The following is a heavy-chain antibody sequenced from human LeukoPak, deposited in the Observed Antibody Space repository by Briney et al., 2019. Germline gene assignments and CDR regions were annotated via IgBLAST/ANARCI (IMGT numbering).Heavy chain of an antibody. Sequence: SETLSLTCTVSGGSINNYYWSWIRQPPGKRLEWIGYIYYSGTTNYNPSLKSRVTISVDTSKNQFSLKLSSVTAADTAVHYCARHANFYDSSGYYHYFFDYWGQGTPVTVSS. V-gene: IGHV4-59*08. J-gene: IGHJ4*02. CDR2: IYYSGTT. D-gene: IGHD3-22*01. CDR1: GGSINNYY. CDR3: ARHANFYDSSGYYHYFFDY.